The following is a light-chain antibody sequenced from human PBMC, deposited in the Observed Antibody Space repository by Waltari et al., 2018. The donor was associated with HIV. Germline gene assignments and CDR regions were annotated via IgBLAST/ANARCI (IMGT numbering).Light chain of an antibody. V-gene: IGKV1-9*01. CDR3: QQQNTYPLT. Sequence: DILLTQSPSFLSASLGDRVTISCRANQGIRTYLAWSQQSPGRAPKLLIFSASILQDTVPSRFSASGSGTQFTLTINSLQPEDFATYYCQQQNTYPLTFGPGT. J-gene: IGKJ3*01. CDR2: SAS. CDR1: QGIRTY.